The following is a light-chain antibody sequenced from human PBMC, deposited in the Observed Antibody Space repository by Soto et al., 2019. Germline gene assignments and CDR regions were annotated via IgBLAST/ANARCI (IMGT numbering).Light chain of an antibody. V-gene: IGKV2-28*01. J-gene: IGKJ1*01. CDR3: RQDRKTWT. CDR1: QSLLHSNGYNY. Sequence: VLTQSPNSLPVRPGEPAAISCRVSQSLLHSNGYNYWDWYLQKPGQSPQLLIYLGSNRASGVPDRFSGSGSGTDFKLKSSSVEAEEVGVYYCRQDRKTWTFRQGTKVDI. CDR2: LGS.